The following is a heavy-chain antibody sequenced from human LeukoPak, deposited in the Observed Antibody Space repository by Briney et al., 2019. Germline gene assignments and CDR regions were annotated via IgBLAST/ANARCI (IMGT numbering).Heavy chain of an antibody. CDR2: IYSGGST. CDR3: ARDLDYYDSSGYYSHAFDI. D-gene: IGHD3-22*01. V-gene: IGHV3-53*01. J-gene: IGHJ3*02. Sequence: GGSLRLTCAASGFTFSSNYMSWVRQAPGKGLEWVSVIYSGGSTYYADSVKGRFTISRDNSKNTLYLQMNSLRAEDTAVYYCARDLDYYDSSGYYSHAFDIWGQGTMVTVSS. CDR1: GFTFSSNY.